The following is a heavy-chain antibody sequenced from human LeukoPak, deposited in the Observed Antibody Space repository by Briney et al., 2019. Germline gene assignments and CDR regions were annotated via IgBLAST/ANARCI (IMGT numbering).Heavy chain of an antibody. CDR2: ISYDGSNK. Sequence: GRSLRLSCAASGFTFSSYAMQWVRQAPGKGLEWVAVISYDGSNKYYADSVKGRFTISSDNSKNTLYLQMNSLRAEDTAVYYCARPYYDSRGYSFDYWGQGTLVTVSP. J-gene: IGHJ4*02. V-gene: IGHV3-30*14. CDR3: ARPYYDSRGYSFDY. D-gene: IGHD3-22*01. CDR1: GFTFSSYA.